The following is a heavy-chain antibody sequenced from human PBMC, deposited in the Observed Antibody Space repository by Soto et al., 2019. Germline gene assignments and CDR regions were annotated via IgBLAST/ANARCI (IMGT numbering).Heavy chain of an antibody. Sequence: GGSLRLSYAASGFTFTDYAMSWVPQAPGKGLEWVSFISGDGGYIYYTDSVKGRFTISRDNAKNTLYLQMNSLGAEDTAVYYCASGLEEHSSSWYDYWGQGTPVTAPQ. D-gene: IGHD3-22*01. CDR2: ISGDGGYI. CDR1: GFTFTDYA. CDR3: ASGLEEHSSSWYDY. J-gene: IGHJ4*02. V-gene: IGHV3-21*01.